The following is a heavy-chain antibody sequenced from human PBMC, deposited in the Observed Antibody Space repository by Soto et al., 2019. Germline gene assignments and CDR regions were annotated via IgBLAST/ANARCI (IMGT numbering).Heavy chain of an antibody. CDR3: ARAIYSYSHLYAFDY. J-gene: IGHJ4*02. Sequence: SETLSLTCTVSGGSISSHYWSWIRQPPGRGLEWIGYIHYSGSTNYAPSLKSRVTISVDTSKNQFSLKLSSVTAADTAVYHCARAIYSYSHLYAFDYWGQGTLVTVSS. D-gene: IGHD5-18*01. CDR2: IHYSGST. V-gene: IGHV4-59*11. CDR1: GGSISSHY.